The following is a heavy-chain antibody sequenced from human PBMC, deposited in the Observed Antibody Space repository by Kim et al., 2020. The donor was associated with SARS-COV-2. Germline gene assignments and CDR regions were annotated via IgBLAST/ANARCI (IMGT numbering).Heavy chain of an antibody. CDR3: ARTDKFYGAGAFDT. V-gene: IGHV4-31*03. Sequence: SETLSLTCTVSDGSITSDGYYWSWIRHLPAEGLEWIGFIDYSGTTLYSLSLRSRVLISVDTPKSQFSLKVTSVTAADTAIYYCARTDKFYGAGAFDTWGRGTLVTVSA. J-gene: IGHJ4*02. D-gene: IGHD3-10*01. CDR2: IDYSGTT. CDR1: DGSITSDGYY.